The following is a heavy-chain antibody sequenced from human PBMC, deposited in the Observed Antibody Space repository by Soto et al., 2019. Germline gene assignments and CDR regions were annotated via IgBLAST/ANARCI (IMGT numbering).Heavy chain of an antibody. CDR2: IYYSGST. CDR1: GGSISSSSYY. CDR3: AREQWLVPDYYYYYGMDV. Sequence: LPETLSLTCTVSGGSISSSSYYWGWIRQPPGKGLEWIGSIYYSGSTYYNPSLKSRVTISVDTSKNQFSLKLSSVTAADTAVYYCAREQWLVPDYYYYYGMDVWGQGTTVTGSS. V-gene: IGHV4-39*01. D-gene: IGHD6-19*01. J-gene: IGHJ6*02.